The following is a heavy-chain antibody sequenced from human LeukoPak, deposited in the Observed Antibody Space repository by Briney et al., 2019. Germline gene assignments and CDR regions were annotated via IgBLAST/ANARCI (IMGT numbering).Heavy chain of an antibody. V-gene: IGHV3-23*01. D-gene: IGHD4-17*01. J-gene: IGHJ4*02. CDR2: ISGSGGST. Sequence: GSLRLSCAASGFTFSSYGMHWVRQAPGKGLEWVSAISGSGGSTYYADSVKGRFTISRDNSKNTLYLQMNSLRAEDTAVYYCAKDKTTRVGYFDYWGQGTLVTVSS. CDR3: AKDKTTRVGYFDY. CDR1: GFTFSSYG.